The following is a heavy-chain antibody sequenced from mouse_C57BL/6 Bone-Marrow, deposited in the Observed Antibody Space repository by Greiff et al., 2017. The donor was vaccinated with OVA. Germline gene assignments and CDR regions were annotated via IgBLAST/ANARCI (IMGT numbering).Heavy chain of an antibody. CDR1: GFTFSSYG. Sequence: EVNLVESGGDLVKPGGSLKLSCAASGFTFSSYGMSWVRQTPDKRLEWVATISSGGSYTYYPDSVKGRFPISRDNAKNTLYLQMSSLKSEDTAMYYCARHVRFAYWGQGTLVTVSA. J-gene: IGHJ3*01. CDR2: ISSGGSYT. V-gene: IGHV5-6*01. CDR3: ARHVRFAY.